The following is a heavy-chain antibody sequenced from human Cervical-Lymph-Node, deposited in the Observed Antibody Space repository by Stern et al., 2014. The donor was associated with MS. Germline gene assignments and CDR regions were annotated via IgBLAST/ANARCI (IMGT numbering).Heavy chain of an antibody. CDR2: INSDGSST. Sequence: EMQLVESGGGLVQSGGSLRLSCAASGFTFNTFWMHWVRQAPGKGLVWVSRINSDGSSTNYADSVKGRFTISRDNAKNTLYLQMNSLRADDTAMYYCARSQDRPDYWGHGTLVTVSS. V-gene: IGHV3-74*02. CDR1: GFTFNTFW. J-gene: IGHJ4*01. CDR3: ARSQDRPDY.